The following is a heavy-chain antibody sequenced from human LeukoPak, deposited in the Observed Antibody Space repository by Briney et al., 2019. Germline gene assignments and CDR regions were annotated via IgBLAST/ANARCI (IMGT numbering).Heavy chain of an antibody. CDR2: IIPIFGTA. D-gene: IGHD5-18*01. J-gene: IGHJ3*02. CDR3: ARGRHSYGNAFDI. CDR1: GYTFTSYA. V-gene: IGHV1-69*05. Sequence: SVKVSCKASGYTFTSYAISWVRQAPGQGLEWMGGIIPIFGTANYAQKFQGRVTITTDESTSTAYMELSSLRSEDTAVYYCARGRHSYGNAFDIWGQGTMVTVSS.